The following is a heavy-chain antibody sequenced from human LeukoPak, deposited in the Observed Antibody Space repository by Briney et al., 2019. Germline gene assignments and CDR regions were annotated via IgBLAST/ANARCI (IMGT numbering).Heavy chain of an antibody. D-gene: IGHD3-22*01. Sequence: SGGSLRLSCAASGFTFSSYSMNWVRQAPGKGLEWVSSISSSSSYIYYADSVKGRFTISRDNAKDSLYLQMNSLRAEDTAVYYCARDLIRYYYDSSAYYFDYWGQGTLVTVSS. CDR2: ISSSSSYI. CDR1: GFTFSSYS. CDR3: ARDLIRYYYDSSAYYFDY. V-gene: IGHV3-21*01. J-gene: IGHJ4*02.